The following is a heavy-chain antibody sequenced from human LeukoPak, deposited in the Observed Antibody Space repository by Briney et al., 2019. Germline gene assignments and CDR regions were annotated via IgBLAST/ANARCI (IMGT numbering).Heavy chain of an antibody. CDR2: FXTSGXT. V-gene: IGHV4-4*07. Sequence: SETLSLTCIVSGGSISSYYWSWVRQPPGKGLEWIGXFXTSGXTNYNPSLKSRVTMSVDTSKNQFSLNLRSVTAADTAVYYCAGGVXXLXHDHWGQGTLVTVSS. CDR3: AGGVXXLXHDH. D-gene: IGHD3-16*01. J-gene: IGHJ4*02. CDR1: GGSISSYY.